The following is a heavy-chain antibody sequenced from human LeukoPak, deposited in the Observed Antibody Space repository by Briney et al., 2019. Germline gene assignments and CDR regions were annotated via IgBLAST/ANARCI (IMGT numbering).Heavy chain of an antibody. Sequence: PSETLSLTCTVSGGSISSGDYYWSWIRQPPGKGLEWIGYIHYSGSTYYNPSLKSRVTISVDTSKNQFSLKLSSVTAADTAVYYCARESGGYSYHFDYWGQGTLVTVSS. CDR1: GGSISSGDYY. CDR3: ARESGGYSYHFDY. V-gene: IGHV4-30-4*01. CDR2: IHYSGST. J-gene: IGHJ4*02. D-gene: IGHD5-18*01.